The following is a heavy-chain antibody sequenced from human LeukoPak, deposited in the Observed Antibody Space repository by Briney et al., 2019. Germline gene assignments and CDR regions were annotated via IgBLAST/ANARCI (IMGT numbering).Heavy chain of an antibody. CDR1: GGSISSYY. Sequence: SETLSLTCTVSGGSISSYYWSWIRQPPGKRLEWIGYIYYSGSTNYNPSLKSRVTISVDTSKNQFSLKLSPVTAADTAVYYCARYSYGSGNFDYWGQGTLVTVSS. J-gene: IGHJ4*02. V-gene: IGHV4-59*08. CDR2: IYYSGST. CDR3: ARYSYGSGNFDY. D-gene: IGHD5-18*01.